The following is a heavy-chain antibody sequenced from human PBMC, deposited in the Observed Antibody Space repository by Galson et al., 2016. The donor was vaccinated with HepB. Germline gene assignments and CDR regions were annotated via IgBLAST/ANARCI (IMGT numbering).Heavy chain of an antibody. Sequence: CTVSGNSISSSDYYWAWIRQPPGQGLEWIATVYYSGSTYYNPFLKSRVTISGDASRNLFSLRLSSVSAADTAVYFCARLSKYASGRFSWYFDYWGQGILVTVSS. D-gene: IGHD6-19*01. J-gene: IGHJ4*02. CDR2: VYYSGST. CDR3: ARLSKYASGRFSWYFDY. CDR1: GNSISSSDYY. V-gene: IGHV4-39*01.